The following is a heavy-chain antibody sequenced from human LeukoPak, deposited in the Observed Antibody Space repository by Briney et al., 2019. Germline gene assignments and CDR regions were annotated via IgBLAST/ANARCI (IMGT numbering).Heavy chain of an antibody. CDR3: ARAFHYYDSSGYYGGMDV. CDR1: GGSISSGGYY. CDR2: IYYSGST. J-gene: IGHJ6*02. V-gene: IGHV4-31*03. D-gene: IGHD3-22*01. Sequence: MASETLSLTCTVSGGSISSGGYYWSWIRQHPGKGLEWIGYIYYSGSTYYNPSLKSRVTISVDTSKNQFSLKLSSVTAADTAVYYCARAFHYYDSSGYYGGMDVWGQGTTVTVSS.